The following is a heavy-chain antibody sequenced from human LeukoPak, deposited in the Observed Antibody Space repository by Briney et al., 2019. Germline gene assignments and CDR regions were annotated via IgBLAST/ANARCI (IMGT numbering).Heavy chain of an antibody. CDR2: ISGRASSM. CDR1: GFTFSDYY. CDR3: ARVGDRSDYFYYLDY. V-gene: IGHV3-11*01. J-gene: IGHJ4*02. Sequence: GGSLTLSSAASGFTFSDYYMAWVRQAPGRGLEWVSHISGRASSMYHADSVKGRFTISRDSAKSSLYLQMNSLKVEDTAVYFCARVGDRSDYFYYLDYWGQGNLVTVSS. D-gene: IGHD3-22*01.